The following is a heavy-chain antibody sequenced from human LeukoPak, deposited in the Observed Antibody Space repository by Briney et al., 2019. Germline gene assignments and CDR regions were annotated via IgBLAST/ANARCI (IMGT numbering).Heavy chain of an antibody. D-gene: IGHD3-3*01. V-gene: IGHV3-9*01. J-gene: IGHJ4*02. Sequence: GGSLRLSCVASRFMFEDYGMHWVRQVPGKGLEWVSGISWNSNTRVYAESVKGRFTISRDNAKHSLDLQMISLRAEDTALYYCVKDADFWSGLDCWGQGTLVTVSS. CDR2: ISWNSNTR. CDR1: RFMFEDYG. CDR3: VKDADFWSGLDC.